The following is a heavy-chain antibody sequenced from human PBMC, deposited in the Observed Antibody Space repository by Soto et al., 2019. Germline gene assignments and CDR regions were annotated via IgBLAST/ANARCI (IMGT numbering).Heavy chain of an antibody. CDR1: GYTFTGYY. J-gene: IGHJ4*02. Sequence: GASVKVSCKASGYTFTGYYMHWVRQAPGQGLEWMGWINPNSGGTNYAQKFQGRVTMTRDTSISTAYMEVGRLRSDDTAVYFCASERGCSGYDSWSSFDYWGQGTLVTVSS. CDR3: ASERGCSGYDSWSSFDY. V-gene: IGHV1-2*02. CDR2: INPNSGGT. D-gene: IGHD5-12*01.